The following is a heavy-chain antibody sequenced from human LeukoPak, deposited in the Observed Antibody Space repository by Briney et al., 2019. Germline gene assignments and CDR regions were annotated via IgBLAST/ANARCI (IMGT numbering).Heavy chain of an antibody. CDR1: GYTFTGHY. D-gene: IGHD3-9*01. Sequence: ASVKVSCKASGYTFTGHYMHWVRQAPGQGLEWMGWINPNSGGTNYAQKFQGRVTMTRDTSISTAYTELSRLRSDDTAVYYCARDPLYPYDILTGYSLTNYYYYGMDVWGQGTTVTVSS. V-gene: IGHV1-2*02. J-gene: IGHJ6*02. CDR2: INPNSGGT. CDR3: ARDPLYPYDILTGYSLTNYYYYGMDV.